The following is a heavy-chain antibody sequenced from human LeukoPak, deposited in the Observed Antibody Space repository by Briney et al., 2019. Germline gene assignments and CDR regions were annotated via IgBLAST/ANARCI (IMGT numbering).Heavy chain of an antibody. Sequence: VKPSETLSLTCTASGGSISSYYWSWIRQPPGKGLEWIGYIYYSGSTNYNPSLKSRVTISVDTSKNQFSLKLSSVTAADTAVYYCARTRLETDEFYFDYWGQGTLVTVSS. V-gene: IGHV4-59*01. CDR1: GGSISSYY. J-gene: IGHJ4*02. CDR2: IYYSGST. D-gene: IGHD3-10*01. CDR3: ARTRLETDEFYFDY.